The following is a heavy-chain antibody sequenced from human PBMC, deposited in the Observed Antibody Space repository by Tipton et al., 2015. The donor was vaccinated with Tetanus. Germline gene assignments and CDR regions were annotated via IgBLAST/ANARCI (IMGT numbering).Heavy chain of an antibody. CDR1: GGSISSSSFY. Sequence: TLSLTCTVSGGSISSSSFYWGWIRQPPGKELEWIGSIYYSGSTYYNPSLKSRVTISLDTSKNQFSLRLSSVTAADTAVYYCARRQTYCTNGFCPFENWGQGTLVTVSS. CDR2: IYYSGST. CDR3: ARRQTYCTNGFCPFEN. D-gene: IGHD2-8*01. V-gene: IGHV4-39*01. J-gene: IGHJ4*02.